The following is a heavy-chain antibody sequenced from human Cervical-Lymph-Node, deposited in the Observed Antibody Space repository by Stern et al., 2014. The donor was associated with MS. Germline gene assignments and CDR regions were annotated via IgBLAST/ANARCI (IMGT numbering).Heavy chain of an antibody. J-gene: IGHJ4*02. V-gene: IGHV2-26*01. CDR2: IFSNDEN. Sequence: QVTLKESGPVLVKPTETLMLTCTVSGFSLSNARMGVSWIRQPPGKALEWLAHIFSNDENAYSNTMTSRLTISKDTSKSQVVLTMTNMDPVDTATYFCARILYDGAYRGDYWGQGILVTVSS. D-gene: IGHD3-10*01. CDR1: GFSLSNARMG. CDR3: ARILYDGAYRGDY.